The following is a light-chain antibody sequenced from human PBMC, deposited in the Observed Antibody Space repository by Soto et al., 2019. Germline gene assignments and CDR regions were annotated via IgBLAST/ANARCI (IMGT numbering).Light chain of an antibody. J-gene: IGKJ1*01. CDR3: QQYNSYWRT. CDR1: QSISSW. CDR2: DAS. Sequence: DIQMNQSPSTLSASVGDRVTITCRASQSISSWLAWYQQKPGKAPKLLIYDASSLESGVPSRFSGSGSGTEFTLTISSLQPDDFATYYCQQYNSYWRTFGQGTKVEIK. V-gene: IGKV1-5*01.